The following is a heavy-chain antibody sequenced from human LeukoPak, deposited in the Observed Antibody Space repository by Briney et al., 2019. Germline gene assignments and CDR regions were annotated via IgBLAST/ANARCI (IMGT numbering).Heavy chain of an antibody. CDR1: GFTFSSYG. CDR3: ARDFQSFY. J-gene: IGHJ4*02. Sequence: GGSLRLSCAASGFTFSSYGMHWVRQAPGKGLEWVANIKEDGSEKNYVDSVMGRFTISRDNAKNSLYLQMNSLRAEDTAVYYCARDFQSFYWGQGTLVTVSS. V-gene: IGHV3-7*01. CDR2: IKEDGSEK.